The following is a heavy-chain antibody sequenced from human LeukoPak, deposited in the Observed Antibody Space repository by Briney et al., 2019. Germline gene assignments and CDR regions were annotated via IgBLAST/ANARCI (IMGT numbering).Heavy chain of an antibody. D-gene: IGHD4-17*01. V-gene: IGHV4-31*11. Sequence: SQTLSLTCAVSGGSISSGGYYWSWIRQHPGKGLEWIGYIYYSGSTYYNPSLKSRVTISVDTSKNQFSLKPSSVTAADTAVYYCARDPGDFLDYWGQGTLVTVSS. CDR1: GGSISSGGYY. J-gene: IGHJ4*02. CDR2: IYYSGST. CDR3: ARDPGDFLDY.